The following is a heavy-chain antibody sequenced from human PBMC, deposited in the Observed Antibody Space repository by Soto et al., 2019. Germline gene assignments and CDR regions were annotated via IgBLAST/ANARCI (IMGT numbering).Heavy chain of an antibody. CDR2: IIPIFGTA. J-gene: IGHJ6*02. CDR3: ARGFDTAMVTRYYYYGMDV. Sequence: QVQLVQSGAEVKKPGSSVKVSCKASGGTFSSYAISWVRQAPGQGLEWMGGIIPIFGTANYAQKFQGRVTITADESTSTAYMELSSLRSEDTAVYYCARGFDTAMVTRYYYYGMDVWGQGTTVTVSS. V-gene: IGHV1-69*01. CDR1: GGTFSSYA. D-gene: IGHD5-18*01.